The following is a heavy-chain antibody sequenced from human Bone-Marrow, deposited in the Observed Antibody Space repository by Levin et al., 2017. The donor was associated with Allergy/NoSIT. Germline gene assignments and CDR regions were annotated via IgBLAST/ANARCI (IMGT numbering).Heavy chain of an antibody. CDR1: GYTFPNYW. V-gene: IGHV5-51*01. J-gene: IGHJ1*01. CDR2: IYPHDSHI. D-gene: IGHD1/OR15-1a*01. Sequence: LGESLKISCKGSGYTFPNYWIGWVRQMPGKGLEWMGSIYPHDSHIKYSPSFQGQVTFSADKSTSTAYLQWSSLKASDSAIYFCARPPTAQYPQEHFHLWGQGTLVTVSS. CDR3: ARPPTAQYPQEHFHL.